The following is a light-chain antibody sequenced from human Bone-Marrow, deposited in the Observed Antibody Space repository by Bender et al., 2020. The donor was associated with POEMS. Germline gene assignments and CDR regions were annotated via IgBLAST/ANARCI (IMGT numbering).Light chain of an antibody. J-gene: IGLJ1*01. CDR2: EVR. CDR3: SSYTSSTTYV. V-gene: IGLV2-14*02. Sequence: QPALTQPASVSGSPGQSITISCTGASSDVGAYNLVSWYQQHPGKAPKLLIYEVRNRPSGVSNRFSGSKSGNTASLTISGLQAEDEADYFCSSYTSSTTYVFGTGTKVTVL. CDR1: SSDVGAYNL.